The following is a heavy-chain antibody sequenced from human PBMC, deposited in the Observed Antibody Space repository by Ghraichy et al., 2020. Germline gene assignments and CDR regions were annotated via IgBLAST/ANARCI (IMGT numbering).Heavy chain of an antibody. CDR1: GGSFSGYY. J-gene: IGHJ5*02. Sequence: GSLRLSCAVYGGSFSGYYWSWIRQPPGKGLEWIGEINHSGSTNYNPSLKSRVTISVDTSKNQFSLKLSSVTAADTAVYYCARVKGLRYFDWLANWFDPWGQGTLVTVSS. D-gene: IGHD3-9*01. CDR3: ARVKGLRYFDWLANWFDP. CDR2: INHSGST. V-gene: IGHV4-34*01.